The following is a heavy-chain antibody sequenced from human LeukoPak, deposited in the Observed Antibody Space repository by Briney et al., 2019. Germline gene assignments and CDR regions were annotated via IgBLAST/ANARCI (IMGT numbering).Heavy chain of an antibody. CDR3: ASLAHYDFWSGYYKVRDYYYYGMDV. CDR2: IYYSGST. CDR1: GVSISSYY. Sequence: SEALSLTCTVSGVSISSYYWSWIRQPPGKGLEWIGYIYYSGSTNYNPSLKSRVTISLDTSKNQFSLKLSSVTAADTAVYYCASLAHYDFWSGYYKVRDYYYYGMDVWGQGTTVTVSS. J-gene: IGHJ6*02. D-gene: IGHD3-3*01. V-gene: IGHV4-59*12.